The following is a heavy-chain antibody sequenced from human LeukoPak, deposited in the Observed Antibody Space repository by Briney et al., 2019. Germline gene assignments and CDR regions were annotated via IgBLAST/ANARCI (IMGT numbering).Heavy chain of an antibody. CDR1: GGSMSSYY. V-gene: IGHV4-59*01. J-gene: IGHJ4*02. CDR2: IYYNGNT. D-gene: IGHD3-10*01. Sequence: SETLSLTCTASGGSMSSYYWTWMRQPPGKRLEWIGYIYYNGNTGYNPSLESRVNISVDTSKNQFSLKLSSVTAADTAVYFCARGSPVGDSWGQGTLVTVSS. CDR3: ARGSPVGDS.